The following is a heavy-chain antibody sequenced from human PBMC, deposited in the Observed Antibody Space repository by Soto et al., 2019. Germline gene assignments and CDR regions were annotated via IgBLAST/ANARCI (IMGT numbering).Heavy chain of an antibody. V-gene: IGHV3-30-3*01. J-gene: IGHJ6*02. D-gene: IGHD2-2*01. CDR3: ARPYCRSTRCYLYYYGMDV. Sequence: QVQVVESGGGVVQPGTSLRLSCAASGFTFSVSAIHWVRQAPGKGLEWVAVISSDGSHQYYADSVRGRFTISRDYPKKTLYLQMNSLRAEDTAVYYCARPYCRSTRCYLYYYGMDVWGPGTTVTVSS. CDR1: GFTFSVSA. CDR2: ISSDGSHQ.